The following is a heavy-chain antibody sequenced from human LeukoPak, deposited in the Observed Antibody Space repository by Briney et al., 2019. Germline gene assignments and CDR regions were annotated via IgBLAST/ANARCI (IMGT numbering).Heavy chain of an antibody. D-gene: IGHD6-13*01. V-gene: IGHV3-23*01. J-gene: IGHJ5*02. CDR3: ARVIGAAAGP. CDR1: GFTFSTFA. CDR2: IFPSGGEI. Sequence: PGGSLRLSCAASGFTFSTFAMIWVRQPPGKGLEWVSSIFPSGGEIHYADSVRGRFTISRDNSKSTLSLQMNSLRAEDTAVYYCARVIGAAAGPWGQGTLVTVSS.